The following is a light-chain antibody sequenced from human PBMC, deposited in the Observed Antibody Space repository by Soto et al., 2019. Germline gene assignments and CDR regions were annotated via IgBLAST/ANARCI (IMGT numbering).Light chain of an antibody. V-gene: IGKV1-39*01. CDR3: QQTNTSPLT. J-gene: IGKJ1*01. Sequence: DIQMTQSPPSLSASVGDSVTITCRSSQTINNYLNWYQQKPGQAPKLLIHTTSTLQSGAPSRFSGSGSGTDYTLTINSLQPDDFATYYCQQTNTSPLTVGQGPKVDFK. CDR1: QTINNY. CDR2: TTS.